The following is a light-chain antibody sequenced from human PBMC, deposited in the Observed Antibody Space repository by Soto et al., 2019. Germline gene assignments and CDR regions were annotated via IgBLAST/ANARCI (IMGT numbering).Light chain of an antibody. CDR1: QSVSSN. J-gene: IGKJ2*01. Sequence: EIVMTQSPATLSVSPGERATLSCRASQSVSSNLAWYQQKPGQAPRLLIYGASTRATGIPARFSGSGCGTEFTLTISSLQSEDFAVYCCQQYNNWPYTFGQGTKLEIK. V-gene: IGKV3-15*01. CDR3: QQYNNWPYT. CDR2: GAS.